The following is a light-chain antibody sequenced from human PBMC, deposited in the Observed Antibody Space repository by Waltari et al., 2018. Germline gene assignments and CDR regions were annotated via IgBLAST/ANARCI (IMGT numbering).Light chain of an antibody. CDR1: QSVGSSY. CDR3: QQYGSPPYT. Sequence: EIVLTQSPGTLSLSPGERATLSCRASQSVGSSYLAWYQQKPGQAPRLLIYAASSRASGIPDRFSGSGSGTDCTLTINRLEPEDFAVYYCQQYGSPPYTFGQGTKLELK. V-gene: IGKV3-20*01. CDR2: AAS. J-gene: IGKJ2*01.